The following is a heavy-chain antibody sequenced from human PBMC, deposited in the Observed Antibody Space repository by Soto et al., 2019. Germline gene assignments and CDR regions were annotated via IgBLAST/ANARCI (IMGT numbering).Heavy chain of an antibody. J-gene: IGHJ4*02. CDR2: VSAYSGHT. CDR1: GYAFGVYA. V-gene: IGHV1-18*04. CDR3: ARPSGSYGDYAWSLAY. D-gene: IGHD4-17*01. Sequence: QVQLVQSGAEVKKPGASVKVSCKASGYAFGVYAISWVRQAPGQGLEWMGWVSAYSGHTDYAQNLQGRVSMTTETSTSTAYMELGSLTSDDTAVYYCARPSGSYGDYAWSLAYWGQGTLVTVSS.